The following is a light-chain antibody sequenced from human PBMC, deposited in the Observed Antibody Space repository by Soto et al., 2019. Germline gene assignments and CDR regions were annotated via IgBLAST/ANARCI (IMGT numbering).Light chain of an antibody. CDR1: SSDVGRYNL. Sequence: QSALAQPASVSGSPGQSITLSCTGTSSDVGRYNLVSWYQQHPGKAPKLLIYGGSKRPSGISHRFSASKSGNTASLTISGVQAEDEADYYCCSFADSSSLPYVFGTGTKVTVL. CDR3: CSFADSSSLPYV. V-gene: IGLV2-23*03. CDR2: GGS. J-gene: IGLJ1*01.